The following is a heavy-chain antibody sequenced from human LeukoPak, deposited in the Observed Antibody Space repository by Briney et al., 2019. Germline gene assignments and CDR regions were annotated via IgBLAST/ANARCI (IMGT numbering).Heavy chain of an antibody. D-gene: IGHD3-10*01. J-gene: IGHJ4*02. V-gene: IGHV1-18*01. CDR1: GYTFTNYG. Sequence: ASVKVSCKASGYTFTNYGISWVRQAPGQGLEWMGWISAYNGYTDYAQKLQFRVTMTTDTSTSTAYMELRSLRSDDTAVYYCARVWYYGSGSSRRLAYWGQGTLVTVSS. CDR3: ARVWYYGSGSSRRLAY. CDR2: ISAYNGYT.